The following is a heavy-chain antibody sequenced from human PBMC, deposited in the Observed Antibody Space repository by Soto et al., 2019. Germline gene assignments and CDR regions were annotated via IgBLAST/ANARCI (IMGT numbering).Heavy chain of an antibody. J-gene: IGHJ4*01. CDR2: TYYRSKWYY. V-gene: IGHV6-1*01. CDR3: ARGEQYSGRIFDY. Sequence: QVQLQQSGPGLVKPSQTLSLTCAITGDSVSSNSAGWSWVRQSPSRGLEWLGRTYYRSKWYYDYAVSGRGRSTINPDTSKNQYSLQLNSVTPEDTAVYFCARGEQYSGRIFDYWGQGTLVTVSS. CDR1: GDSVSSNSAG. D-gene: IGHD1-26*01.